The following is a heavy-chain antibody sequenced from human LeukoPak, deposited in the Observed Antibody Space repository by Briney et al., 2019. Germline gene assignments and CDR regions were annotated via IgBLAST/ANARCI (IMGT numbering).Heavy chain of an antibody. CDR2: IYYSGST. D-gene: IGHD3-9*01. CDR1: GGSISSGGYY. CDR3: ARDYYDILTGTTAFDY. Sequence: SETLSLTCTVSGGSISSGGYYWSWIRQHPGKGLEWIGYIYYSGSTNYNPSLKSRVTISVDTSMNQFSLKLSSVTAADTAVYYCARDYYDILTGTTAFDYWGQGTLVTVSS. J-gene: IGHJ4*02. V-gene: IGHV4-31*03.